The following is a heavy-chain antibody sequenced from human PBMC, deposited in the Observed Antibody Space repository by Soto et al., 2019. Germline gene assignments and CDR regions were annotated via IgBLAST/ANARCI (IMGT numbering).Heavy chain of an antibody. D-gene: IGHD4-17*01. Sequence: SETLSLTCTVSGGSISSYYWSWIRQPPGKGLEWIGYIYYSGSTNYNPSLKSRVTISVDTSKNQFSLKLSSVTAADTAVYYCARDSFYAYGDLFDYWGQGTLVTVSS. J-gene: IGHJ4*02. CDR2: IYYSGST. V-gene: IGHV4-59*01. CDR3: ARDSFYAYGDLFDY. CDR1: GGSISSYY.